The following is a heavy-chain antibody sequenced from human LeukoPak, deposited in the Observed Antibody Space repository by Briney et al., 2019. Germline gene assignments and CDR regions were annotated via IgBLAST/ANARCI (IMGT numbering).Heavy chain of an antibody. D-gene: IGHD6-19*01. CDR1: GFTFSSYSMN. V-gene: IGHV4-39*01. CDR3: ARQRWGDSSGYGWFDP. J-gene: IGHJ5*02. CDR2: IYYSGST. Sequence: GSLRLSCAASGFTFSSYSMNWVRQAPGKGLEWIGSIYYSGSTYYNPSLKSRVTISVDTSKNQFSLKLSSVTAADTAVYYCARQRWGDSSGYGWFDPWGQGTLVTVSS.